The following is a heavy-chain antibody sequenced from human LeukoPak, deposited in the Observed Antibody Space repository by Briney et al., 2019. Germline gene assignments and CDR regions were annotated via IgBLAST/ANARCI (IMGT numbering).Heavy chain of an antibody. Sequence: PGGSLRLSCAASGFTFSNYWMHWVRQDPGKGLVWVSFINPDGSTTNYADSVKGRFTISRVNAKNSLYLQMNSLRAEDTAVYYCARSGITVVTYFDYWGQGTLVTVSS. CDR3: ARSGITVVTYFDY. CDR1: GFTFSNYW. V-gene: IGHV3-74*01. D-gene: IGHD4-23*01. CDR2: INPDGSTT. J-gene: IGHJ4*02.